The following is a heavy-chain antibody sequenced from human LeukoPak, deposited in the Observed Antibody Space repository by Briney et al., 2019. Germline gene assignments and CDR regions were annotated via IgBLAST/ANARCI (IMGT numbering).Heavy chain of an antibody. J-gene: IGHJ4*02. CDR2: INWNGGSR. CDR1: GLTFDDFG. V-gene: IGHV3-20*04. CDR3: ATKMLNSDQSKYRHFDF. D-gene: IGHD1-26*01. Sequence: RSGGSLRLSCAASGLTFDDFGMSWVRQVPGRGLEWVAGINWNGGSREYVDSVKGRFTISRDNAKNSLYLQMNSLRAEDTAIYYCATKMLNSDQSKYRHFDFWGLGTLVTVSS.